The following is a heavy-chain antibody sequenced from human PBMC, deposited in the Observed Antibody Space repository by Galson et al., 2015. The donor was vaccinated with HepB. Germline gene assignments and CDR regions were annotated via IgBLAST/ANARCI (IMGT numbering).Heavy chain of an antibody. D-gene: IGHD5-18*01. CDR1: GLTFSSYA. CDR2: ISASGGST. Sequence: SLRLSCAASGLTFSSYAMSWVRQAPGKGLEWVSTISASGGSTYYADSVKGRFTISRDDSKNTLYLQMNSLRGEDTAVHHCARERGNTYGYYFDYWGQGTLVTVSS. CDR3: ARERGNTYGYYFDY. J-gene: IGHJ4*02. V-gene: IGHV3-23*01.